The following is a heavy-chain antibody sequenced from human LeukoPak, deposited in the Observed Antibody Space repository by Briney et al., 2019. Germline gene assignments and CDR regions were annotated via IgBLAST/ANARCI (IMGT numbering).Heavy chain of an antibody. CDR1: GFTFGDYA. J-gene: IGHJ4*02. CDR2: IRSKAYGGTT. V-gene: IGHV3-49*04. Sequence: GGSLRLSCTASGFTFGDYAMSWVRQAPGKGLEWVGFIRSKAYGGTTEYAASVKGRFTISRDGSKSIAYLQMNSLKTEDTAVYYCTRVNSSSWYYFDYWGQGTLVTVSS. D-gene: IGHD6-13*01. CDR3: TRVNSSSWYYFDY.